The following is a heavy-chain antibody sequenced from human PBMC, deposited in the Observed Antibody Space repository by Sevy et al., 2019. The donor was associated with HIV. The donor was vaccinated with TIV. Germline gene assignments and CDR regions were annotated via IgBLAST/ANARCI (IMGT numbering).Heavy chain of an antibody. D-gene: IGHD2-15*01. J-gene: IGHJ6*02. V-gene: IGHV3-15*01. Sequence: GGSLRLSCAASGFTFSNAWMSWVRQAPGKGLEWVGRIKSKTDGGTTDYVAPVKGRFTISRDDSKNTLFLQMNSLKTXXXXXYYCSXXXIXVXLVTDGMDVWGQGTTVTVSS. CDR2: IKSKTDGGTT. CDR3: SXXXIXVXLVTDGMDV. CDR1: GFTFSNAW.